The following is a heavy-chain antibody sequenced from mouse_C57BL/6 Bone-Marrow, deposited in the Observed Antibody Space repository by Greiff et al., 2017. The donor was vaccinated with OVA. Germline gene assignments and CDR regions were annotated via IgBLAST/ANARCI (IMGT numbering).Heavy chain of an antibody. J-gene: IGHJ2*01. Sequence: EVKLVESGGGLVQPGGSLKLSCAASGFTFSDYYMYWVRQTPEKRLEWVAYISNGGGSTYYPDTVQGRFTISRDNAKNTLYLQMSRLKSEDTAMYYCARFDFYYFDYWGQGTTLTVSS. CDR3: ARFDFYYFDY. CDR1: GFTFSDYY. V-gene: IGHV5-12*01. CDR2: ISNGGGST. D-gene: IGHD2-4*01.